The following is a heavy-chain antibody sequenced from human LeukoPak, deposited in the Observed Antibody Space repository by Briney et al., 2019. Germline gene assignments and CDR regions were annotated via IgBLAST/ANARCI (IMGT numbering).Heavy chain of an antibody. V-gene: IGHV3-48*03. J-gene: IGHJ6*02. CDR1: GFGFCQSE. CDR2: ISVRAGTI. CDR3: AKDFPHYYEVPHGMDV. D-gene: IGHD3-22*01. Sequence: GGSLRLSCAASGFGFCQSEMNWVRQAPGKGLEWLAYISVRAGTIYYGDSAEGRFTISRDDAKNSLYLQMNGLRVEDTAIYYCAKDFPHYYEVPHGMDVWGQGTTVTV.